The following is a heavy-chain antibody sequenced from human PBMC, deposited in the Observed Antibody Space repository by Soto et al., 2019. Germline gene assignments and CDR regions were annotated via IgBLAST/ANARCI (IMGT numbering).Heavy chain of an antibody. CDR3: AKDPGYSNYEAYYYYYGMDV. D-gene: IGHD4-4*01. J-gene: IGHJ6*02. Sequence: QVPLVESGGGVVQPGRSLRLSCAASGFTFSSYGMHWVRQAPGKGLEWVAVISSDGSNKYYADSVKGRFTISRDNSKNTMYLQMNSLRAEDTAVYYCAKDPGYSNYEAYYYYYGMDVWGQGTTVTVSS. CDR2: ISSDGSNK. V-gene: IGHV3-30*18. CDR1: GFTFSSYG.